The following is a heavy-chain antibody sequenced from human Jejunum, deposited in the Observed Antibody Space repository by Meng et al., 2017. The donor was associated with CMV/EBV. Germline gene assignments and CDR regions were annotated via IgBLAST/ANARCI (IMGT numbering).Heavy chain of an antibody. V-gene: IGHV3-74*01. CDR1: GFTFSTYW. CDR3: TGLDY. CDR2: ITTDGTT. Sequence: EGQLVGPGECLVQPGGSLRLSCAPSGFTFSTYWMHWVRQEPGKGLLWVSRITTDGTTNYADSVKGRFSISRDNAKNTLYLQMNSLRAEDTGVYYCTGLDYWGQGTLVTVSS. J-gene: IGHJ4*02.